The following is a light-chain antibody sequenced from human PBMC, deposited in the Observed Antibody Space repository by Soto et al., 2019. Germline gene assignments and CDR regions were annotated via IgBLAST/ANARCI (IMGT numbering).Light chain of an antibody. J-gene: IGLJ2*01. V-gene: IGLV2-23*01. CDR1: RSDVGSYNL. CDR3: CAFVRSNAVL. CDR2: EDN. Sequence: QSALTQPASVSGSPGQSITISCTGTRSDVGSYNLVSWYQHHPGKAPKFIIYEDNKRPSGVSNRFSGSKSGNTASLTISGLQAEDEADYYCCAFVRSNAVLFGGGTKVTVL.